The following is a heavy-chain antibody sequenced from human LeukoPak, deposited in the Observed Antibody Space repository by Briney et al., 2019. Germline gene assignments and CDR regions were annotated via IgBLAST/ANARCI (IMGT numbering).Heavy chain of an antibody. Sequence: GGSLRLFCAAPGFTFSSYSMNWVRQAPGKGLEWVSSISSSSSYIYYADSVKGRFTISRDNAKNSLYLQMNSLRAEDTAVYYCARVYYDSSGYYPWGQGTLVTVSS. V-gene: IGHV3-21*01. CDR1: GFTFSSYS. CDR2: ISSSSSYI. J-gene: IGHJ5*02. D-gene: IGHD3-22*01. CDR3: ARVYYDSSGYYP.